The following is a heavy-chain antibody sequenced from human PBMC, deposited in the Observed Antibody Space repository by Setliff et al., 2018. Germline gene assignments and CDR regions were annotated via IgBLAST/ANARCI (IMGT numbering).Heavy chain of an antibody. CDR1: GYIFTSYA. Sequence: ASVKVSCKASGYIFTSYAINWVRQALGQGLEWMGSISAYNANTNYAQNLQGRVTMTRGTSTSTAYMELRSLRSDDTAVYYCAREPLWGSHDAFDIWGQGTMVTVSS. J-gene: IGHJ3*02. CDR3: AREPLWGSHDAFDI. D-gene: IGHD7-27*01. V-gene: IGHV1-18*01. CDR2: ISAYNANT.